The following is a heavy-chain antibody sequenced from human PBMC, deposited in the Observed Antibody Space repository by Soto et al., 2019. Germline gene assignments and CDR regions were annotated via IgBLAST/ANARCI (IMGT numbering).Heavy chain of an antibody. V-gene: IGHV4-59*01. CDR1: GGSISSYY. J-gene: IGHJ4*02. Sequence: SETLSLTCTVSGGSISSYYWSWIRQPPGKGLEWIGYIYYSGSTNYNPSLKSRVTISVDTSKNQFSLKLSSVTAADTAVYYCARVGGSSWYPLGYWGQGTLVTVSS. CDR3: ARVGGSSWYPLGY. D-gene: IGHD6-13*01. CDR2: IYYSGST.